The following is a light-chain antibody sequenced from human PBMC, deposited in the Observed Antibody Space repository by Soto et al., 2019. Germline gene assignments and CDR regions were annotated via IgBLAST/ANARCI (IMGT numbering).Light chain of an antibody. Sequence: DIQMTQSPPSLSASIGDRITITCRASRSVGSHLNWYQQQPGKAPRVLISSASNLQSGVPARFSGDGSGTDFSLTIKTLQHEDFATYYCQQSYNTPLTFGGGTKVE. CDR3: QQSYNTPLT. CDR1: RSVGSH. V-gene: IGKV1-39*01. J-gene: IGKJ4*01. CDR2: SAS.